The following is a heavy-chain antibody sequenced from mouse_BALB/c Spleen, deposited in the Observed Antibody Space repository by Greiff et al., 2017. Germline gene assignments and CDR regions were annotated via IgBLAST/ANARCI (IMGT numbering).Heavy chain of an antibody. CDR1: GFTFSSYA. V-gene: IGHV5-6-5*01. CDR3: ARGGVYYGYDEGPAY. J-gene: IGHJ3*01. D-gene: IGHD2-2*01. Sequence: EVQRVESGGGLVKPGGSLKLSCAASGFTFSSYAMSWVRQTPVKRLEWVVSISSGGSTFYPDSVKGRFTISRDKARNILYLQMSSLRTEDTAKYYWARGGVYYGYDEGPAYWGQGTLGTVSA. CDR2: ISSGGST.